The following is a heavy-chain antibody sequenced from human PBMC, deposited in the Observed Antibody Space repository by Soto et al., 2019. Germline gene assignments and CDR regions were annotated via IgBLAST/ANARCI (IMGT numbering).Heavy chain of an antibody. CDR3: ARGLTVASYFDY. V-gene: IGHV3-11*06. Sequence: QVQLVESGGGLVKPGGSLRLSCAASGFTFSDYYMSWIRQAPGKGLEWVSYISSSSYTNYTDSLKGRFTISSDNARNSLYLQMNSLRAEDTAVYYCARGLTVASYFDYWGQGTLVTVSS. D-gene: IGHD4-17*01. CDR1: GFTFSDYY. CDR2: ISSSSYT. J-gene: IGHJ4*02.